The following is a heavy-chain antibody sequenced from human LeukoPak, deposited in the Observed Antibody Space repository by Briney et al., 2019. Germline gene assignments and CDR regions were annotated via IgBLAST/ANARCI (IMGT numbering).Heavy chain of an antibody. D-gene: IGHD6-13*01. Sequence: SETLSLTCTVSGGSISSYYWSWIRQPPGKGLEWIGHIYYSGSTNYNPSLKSRVTISVDTSKNQFSLKLSSVTAADTAVYYCARDRYSSSWRAFDIWGQGTMVTVSS. CDR1: GGSISSYY. CDR2: IYYSGST. CDR3: ARDRYSSSWRAFDI. V-gene: IGHV4-59*01. J-gene: IGHJ3*02.